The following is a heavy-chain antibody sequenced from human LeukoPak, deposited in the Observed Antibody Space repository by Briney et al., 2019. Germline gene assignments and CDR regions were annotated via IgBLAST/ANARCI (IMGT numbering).Heavy chain of an antibody. V-gene: IGHV3-21*04. J-gene: IGHJ6*02. Sequence: GGSLRLSCAASGFTFSSYSMNWVRQAPGKGLEWVSSISSSGSTIYYADSVKGRFTISRDNAKNSLYLQMNSLRAEDTAVYYCARVMGYCSGGSCFDYYYYGMDVWGQGTTVTVSS. D-gene: IGHD2-15*01. CDR3: ARVMGYCSGGSCFDYYYYGMDV. CDR1: GFTFSSYS. CDR2: ISSSGSTI.